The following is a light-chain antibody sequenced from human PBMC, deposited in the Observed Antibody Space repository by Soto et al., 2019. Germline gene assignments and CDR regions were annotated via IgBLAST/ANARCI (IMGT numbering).Light chain of an antibody. CDR2: DTS. Sequence: EIVLTQSPATLSLSPGERATLSCRASQSVSSYLAWYQQKPGQAPRLLMYDTSNRATGIPARFSGSGSGTDFTLTISSLEPEDFAVYYCQQRSNFWWPFGQGPKVEIK. CDR1: QSVSSY. J-gene: IGKJ1*01. V-gene: IGKV3-11*01. CDR3: QQRSNFWWP.